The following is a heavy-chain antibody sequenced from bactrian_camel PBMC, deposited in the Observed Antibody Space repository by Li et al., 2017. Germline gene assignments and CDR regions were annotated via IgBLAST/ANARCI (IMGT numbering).Heavy chain of an antibody. CDR1: KWSYGTYC. CDR2: IDDYGTT. CDR3: VRPGPDARGGFDH. D-gene: IGHD1*01. J-gene: IGHJ4*01. V-gene: IGHV3S53*01. Sequence: QLVESGGGLVQPGGSLKLSCVASKWSYGTYCMGWFRQAPGKEREEIATIDDYGTTTYADAVKGRFTISRDNAKNTVYLLMNSLKPEDTAVYYCVRPGPDARGGFDHWGQGTQVTVS.